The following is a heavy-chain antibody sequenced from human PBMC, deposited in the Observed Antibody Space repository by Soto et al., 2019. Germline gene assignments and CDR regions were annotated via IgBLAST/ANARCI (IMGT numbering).Heavy chain of an antibody. CDR1: GGTFSSYA. V-gene: IGHV1-69*13. J-gene: IGHJ6*02. Sequence: SVKVSCKASGGTFSSYAISWVRQAPGQGLEWMGGIIPIFGTANYAQKFQGRVTITADESTSTAYMELSSLRSEDTAVYYCARRKQYYYDSSGYRGMDVWGQGTTVTVSS. D-gene: IGHD3-22*01. CDR3: ARRKQYYYDSSGYRGMDV. CDR2: IIPIFGTA.